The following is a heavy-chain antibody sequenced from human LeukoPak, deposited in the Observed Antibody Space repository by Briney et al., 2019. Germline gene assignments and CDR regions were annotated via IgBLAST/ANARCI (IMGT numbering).Heavy chain of an antibody. V-gene: IGHV4-59*08. CDR1: GDSLSSHF. Sequence: PETLSLTCTVSGDSLSSHFWSWIRQPPGKGLEWIGFIFGSGSTNYDPSLRGRVTTSEDTSKYHFSLKLTSVTAADTAVYYCARNVGWYSHDSWGQGTLVTVSS. CDR3: ARNVGWYSHDS. CDR2: IFGSGST. D-gene: IGHD6-19*01. J-gene: IGHJ4*02.